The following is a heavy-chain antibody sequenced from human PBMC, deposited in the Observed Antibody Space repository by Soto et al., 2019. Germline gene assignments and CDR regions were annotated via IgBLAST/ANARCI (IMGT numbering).Heavy chain of an antibody. V-gene: IGHV1-24*01. CDR3: ATGGETGTTSRWAY. Sequence: QVQLVQSGAEVKKPGSSVKVSCKVSGYTLTELSMHWVRQAPGKGLEWMGGFDPEDGETIYAQKFQGRVTMTEATSTDTAYMELSSLRSEDTAVYYCATGGETGTTSRWAYWGQGTLVTVSS. D-gene: IGHD1-7*01. CDR1: GYTLTELS. J-gene: IGHJ4*02. CDR2: FDPEDGET.